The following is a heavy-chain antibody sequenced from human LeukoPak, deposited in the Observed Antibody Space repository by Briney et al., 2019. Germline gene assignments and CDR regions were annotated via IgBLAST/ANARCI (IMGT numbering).Heavy chain of an antibody. CDR1: GFTVSSNY. Sequence: GGSLRLSCAASGFTVSSNYMSWVRQAPGKGLEWVSVIYSGGSTYYADSVKGRFTISRDNSKNTLYLQMNSLRAEDTAVYYCAKDVAYSSSCFDYWGQGTLVTVSS. J-gene: IGHJ4*02. CDR2: IYSGGST. V-gene: IGHV3-53*01. D-gene: IGHD6-6*01. CDR3: AKDVAYSSSCFDY.